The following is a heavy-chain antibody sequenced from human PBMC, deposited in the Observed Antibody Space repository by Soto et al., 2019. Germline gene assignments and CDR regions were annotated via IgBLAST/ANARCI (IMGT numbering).Heavy chain of an antibody. D-gene: IGHD2-2*02. CDR1: GFTCTSYS. CDR2: IQQDGSEK. V-gene: IGHV3-7*03. J-gene: IGHJ4*02. CDR3: ARDLPGYCNTAGCYTYFDY. Sequence: EVQLVESGGGLVQPGGSLRLSCAVSGFTCTSYSMSWVRQAPGEGLEWVANIQQDGSEKYYVDSVKGRFTISRDNAKKSLFPQINSLRAEDTAVYYCARDLPGYCNTAGCYTYFDYWGRGTLVTVCS.